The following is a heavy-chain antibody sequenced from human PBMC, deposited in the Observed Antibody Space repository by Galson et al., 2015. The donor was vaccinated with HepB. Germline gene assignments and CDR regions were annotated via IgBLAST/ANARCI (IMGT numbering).Heavy chain of an antibody. Sequence: SLRLSCAASGFTFSSYAMSWVRQAPGKGLEWVSSISGSGGSTYYADSVKGRFTISRDNSKNTLYLQMNSLRAEDTAVYYCAKGGYYDSSPEFDPWGQGTLVTVSS. J-gene: IGHJ5*02. D-gene: IGHD3-22*01. CDR3: AKGGYYDSSPEFDP. CDR2: ISGSGGST. V-gene: IGHV3-23*01. CDR1: GFTFSSYA.